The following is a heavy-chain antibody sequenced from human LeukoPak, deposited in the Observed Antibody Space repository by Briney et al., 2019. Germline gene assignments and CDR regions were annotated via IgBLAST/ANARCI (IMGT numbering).Heavy chain of an antibody. CDR3: ARRSSGSYPD. D-gene: IGHD3-10*01. V-gene: IGHV5-51*01. J-gene: IGHJ4*02. CDR2: IYPADSDT. Sequence: GESLKISCKGSGYTFTSYWIDWVRQMPGKGLEWMGIIYPADSDTRYSPSFQGQVTISVDKSISTAYLQWSSLKASDTAMYYCARRSSGSYPDWGQGTLVIVSS. CDR1: GYTFTSYW.